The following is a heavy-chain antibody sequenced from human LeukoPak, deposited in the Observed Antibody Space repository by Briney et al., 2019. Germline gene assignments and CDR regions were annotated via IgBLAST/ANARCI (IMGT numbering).Heavy chain of an antibody. D-gene: IGHD6-19*01. CDR1: GFTFSKYW. CDR3: ATKQWLAPPPDS. V-gene: IGHV3-74*01. CDR2: INTNGTVT. J-gene: IGHJ4*02. Sequence: PGGSLRLSCAASGFTFSKYWMLWVRQAPAKGRENVSRINTNGTVTTYADSVKGRFTVSRDNADNTMFLQMNSVRDEDTAVYYCATKQWLAPPPDSWGQGTPVTVSS.